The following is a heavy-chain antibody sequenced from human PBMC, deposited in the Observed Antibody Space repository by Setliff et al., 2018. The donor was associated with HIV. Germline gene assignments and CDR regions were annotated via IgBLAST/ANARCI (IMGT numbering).Heavy chain of an antibody. Sequence: ASVKVSCKASAYTFTDYGISWVRQAPGQGLEWMGWISAYNGNTNYAQKLQGRVTMTTDTSTSTAYMELRSLRSDDTAVYYCARVDSGSYHRWYFDLWGRGTLVTVSS. V-gene: IGHV1-18*01. J-gene: IGHJ2*01. CDR3: ARVDSGSYHRWYFDL. CDR1: AYTFTDYG. CDR2: ISAYNGNT. D-gene: IGHD1-26*01.